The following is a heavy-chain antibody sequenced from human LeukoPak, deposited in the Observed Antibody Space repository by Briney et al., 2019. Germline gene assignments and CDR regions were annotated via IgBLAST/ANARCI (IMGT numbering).Heavy chain of an antibody. CDR1: GFTFSSCA. V-gene: IGHV3-64D*09. J-gene: IGHJ4*02. CDR3: VKDLSGWYSFDY. D-gene: IGHD6-19*01. CDR2: INDHGDTT. Sequence: PGVSLRLSCSASGFTFSSCAMHWVRQAPVMGMEYVSGINDHGDTTHYGDSVRGRVTISRDDSKNTVHLQMSSLRAEDTAVYYCVKDLSGWYSFDYWGQGTLVTVSS.